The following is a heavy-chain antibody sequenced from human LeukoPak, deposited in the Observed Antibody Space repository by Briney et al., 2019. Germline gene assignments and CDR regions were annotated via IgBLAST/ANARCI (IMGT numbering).Heavy chain of an antibody. J-gene: IGHJ4*02. CDR1: GFTFSSYT. CDR2: ISGSSRHK. Sequence: GGSLRLSCAAAGFTFSSYTMNWVRQAPGKGLEWVSSISGSSRHKYYADSVKGRFTISRDNAKNSLYLQMNSLRAEDTAVYYCARTANFAAGYYIDYWGQGTLVTVSS. CDR3: ARTANFAAGYYIDY. V-gene: IGHV3-21*01. D-gene: IGHD6-13*01.